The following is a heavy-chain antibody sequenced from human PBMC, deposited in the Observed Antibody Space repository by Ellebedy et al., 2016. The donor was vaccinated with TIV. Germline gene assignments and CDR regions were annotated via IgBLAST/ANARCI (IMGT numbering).Heavy chain of an antibody. Sequence: ASVKVSXKTSGYTFTNYDISWVRQATGQGLEWMGWMNPKSGHTGYAQKFLGRLTLTRNTSVNTAYMELSSLKFEDTAVYYCARRQCCSSTTCKVKTIFGMMTPSPIDTWGRGTLVTVSS. D-gene: IGHD2-2*01. J-gene: IGHJ5*02. CDR1: GYTFTNYD. V-gene: IGHV1-8*01. CDR2: MNPKSGHT. CDR3: ARRQCCSSTTCKVKTIFGMMTPSPIDT.